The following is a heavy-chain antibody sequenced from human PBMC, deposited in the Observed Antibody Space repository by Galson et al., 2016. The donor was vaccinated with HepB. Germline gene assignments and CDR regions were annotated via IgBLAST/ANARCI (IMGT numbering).Heavy chain of an antibody. CDR1: GIPFTDYG. CDR2: INSDGSST. V-gene: IGHV3-74*01. D-gene: IGHD3-10*01. J-gene: IGHJ6*02. CDR3: AKAYGSGSSFYYYYGMDV. Sequence: SLRLSCAASGIPFTDYGMHWVRQAPGKGLVWVSRINSDGSSTSYADSVKGRFTISRDNAKNTLYLQMNSLRAEDTAVYYCAKAYGSGSSFYYYYGMDVWGQGTTVTVSS.